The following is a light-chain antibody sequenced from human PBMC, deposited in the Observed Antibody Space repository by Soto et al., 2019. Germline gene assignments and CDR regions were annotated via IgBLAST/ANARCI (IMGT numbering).Light chain of an antibody. CDR2: GAS. CDR1: QSVSSSY. CDR3: QQRSNWPIT. J-gene: IGKJ5*01. V-gene: IGKV3D-20*02. Sequence: EIVLTQSPGTLSLSPGERAALSCLASQSVSSSYLAWYQQKPGQAPRLLMYGASSRATGIPDRFSGSGSGTDFTLTISSLEPEDFAVYYCQQRSNWPITFGQGTRLEIK.